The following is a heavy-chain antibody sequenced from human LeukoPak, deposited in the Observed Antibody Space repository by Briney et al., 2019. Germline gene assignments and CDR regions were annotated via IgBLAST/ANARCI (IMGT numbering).Heavy chain of an antibody. CDR2: INPNSGGT. D-gene: IGHD3-22*01. J-gene: IGHJ5*02. V-gene: IGHV1-2*02. CDR1: GYTFTGYY. Sequence: ASVKVSCKASGYTFTGYYMHWVRQAPGQGLEWMGWINPNSGGTNYAQKLQGRVTMTRDTSISTAYMELSRLRSDDTAVYYCARAPYDSSGYYNWFDPWGQGTLVTVSS. CDR3: ARAPYDSSGYYNWFDP.